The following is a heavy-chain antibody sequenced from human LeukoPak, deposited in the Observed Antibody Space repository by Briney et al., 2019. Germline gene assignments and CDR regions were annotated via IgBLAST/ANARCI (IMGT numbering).Heavy chain of an antibody. V-gene: IGHV1-2*02. CDR3: ASFYSGYESAGDY. CDR1: GYTFTGYY. D-gene: IGHD5-12*01. CDR2: INPNSGGT. J-gene: IGHJ4*02. Sequence: ASVKVSCKASGYTFTGYYMHWVRQAPGQGLEWMGWINPNSGGTNYAQKFQGRVTMTRDTSISTAYMELSRLRSDDTAVYYCASFYSGYESAGDYWGQRTLVTVSS.